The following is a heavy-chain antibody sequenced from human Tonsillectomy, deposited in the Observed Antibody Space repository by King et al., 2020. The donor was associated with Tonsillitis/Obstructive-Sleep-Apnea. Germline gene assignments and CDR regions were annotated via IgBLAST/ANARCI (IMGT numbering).Heavy chain of an antibody. D-gene: IGHD3-22*01. CDR1: GYTLTELS. CDR3: ATVEDYDSIGYRHYYYMDV. Sequence: VQLVQSGAEVKKPGASVKVSCKVSGYTLTELSMHWVRQAPGKGLEGMGGFDPEDGETIYAQKFQGRVTMTEDTSTDTAYMELSGLRSEDTAVYYCATVEDYDSIGYRHYYYMDVWGKGTTVTVSS. V-gene: IGHV1-24*01. CDR2: FDPEDGET. J-gene: IGHJ6*03.